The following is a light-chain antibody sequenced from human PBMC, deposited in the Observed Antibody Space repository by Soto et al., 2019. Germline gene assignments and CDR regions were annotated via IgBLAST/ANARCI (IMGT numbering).Light chain of an antibody. CDR1: HSISSY. V-gene: IGKV1-8*01. J-gene: IGKJ1*01. CDR2: AAS. Sequence: AIRMTQSPSSFSASTGDRVTITCRASHSISSYLDWYQQKPGKDPKLLIYAASTLQSGVPSRFSGSGSGTDFTLTISCLQSEDFATYYCQQYYSYPRTFGQGTKVEIK. CDR3: QQYYSYPRT.